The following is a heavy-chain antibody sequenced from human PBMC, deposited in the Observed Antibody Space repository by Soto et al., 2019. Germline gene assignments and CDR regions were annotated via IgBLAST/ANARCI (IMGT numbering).Heavy chain of an antibody. Sequence: QVQLQESGPGLVKPSQTLSLTCTVSGGSISSGGYYWSWIRQHPGKGLEWIGYIYYSGSTYYNPSLKSRVTISVDTSKNQFSLKLSSVTAADTAVYYCARTYYDILTGYSGLIDYWGQGTLVTVSS. CDR3: ARTYYDILTGYSGLIDY. CDR2: IYYSGST. V-gene: IGHV4-31*03. CDR1: GGSISSGGYY. J-gene: IGHJ4*02. D-gene: IGHD3-9*01.